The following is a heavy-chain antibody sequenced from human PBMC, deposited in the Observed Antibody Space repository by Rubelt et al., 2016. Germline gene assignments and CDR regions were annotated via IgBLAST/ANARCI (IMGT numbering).Heavy chain of an antibody. CDR2: INPNSGGT. V-gene: IGHV1-2*02. D-gene: IGHD3-22*01. CDR3: ASYDSSGYYFDY. Sequence: VRQVPGQGLEWMGWINPNSGGTNYAQKFQGRVTMTRDTSISTAYMELSRLRSDDTAVYYCASYDSSGYYFDYWGQGTLVTVSS. J-gene: IGHJ4*02.